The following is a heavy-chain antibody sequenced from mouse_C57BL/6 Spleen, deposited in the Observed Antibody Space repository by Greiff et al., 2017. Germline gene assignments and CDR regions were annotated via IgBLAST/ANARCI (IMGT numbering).Heavy chain of an antibody. Sequence: EVKLVESGGDLVKPGGSLKLSCAASGFTFSSYGMSWVRQTPDKRLEWVATISSGGSYTYYPDSVKGRFTISRDNAKNTLYLQMSSLKSEDTARYYWARPPAYWGQGTLVTVSA. CDR3: ARPPAY. CDR2: ISSGGSYT. CDR1: GFTFSSYG. V-gene: IGHV5-6*01. J-gene: IGHJ3*01.